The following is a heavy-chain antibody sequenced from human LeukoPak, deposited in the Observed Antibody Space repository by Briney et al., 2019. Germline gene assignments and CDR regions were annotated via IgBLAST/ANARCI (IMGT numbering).Heavy chain of an antibody. V-gene: IGHV3-21*01. D-gene: IGHD3-10*01. Sequence: PGGSLRLSCAASGFTFSSYSMNWVRQAPGKGLEWVSSISSSSSYIYYADSVKGRFTISKDNAKNSLYLQMNSLRAEDTAVYYCARERSIRGADFDYWGQGTLVTVSS. CDR1: GFTFSSYS. J-gene: IGHJ4*02. CDR2: ISSSSSYI. CDR3: ARERSIRGADFDY.